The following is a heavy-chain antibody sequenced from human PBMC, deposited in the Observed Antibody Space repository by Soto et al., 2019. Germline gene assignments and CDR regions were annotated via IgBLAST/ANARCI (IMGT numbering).Heavy chain of an antibody. D-gene: IGHD2-2*02. Sequence: EVQLLESGGGLVQPGGSLRLSCAASGFTFSSYAMTWVRQAPGKGLEWVSTISGSGGTTYYADSVRGRFTISRDNSKNTLYLQMNTLRAADTALYSCTRYCPTASCYIRYGMDVWGQGTTVTVSS. V-gene: IGHV3-23*01. CDR3: TRYCPTASCYIRYGMDV. J-gene: IGHJ6*02. CDR1: GFTFSSYA. CDR2: ISGSGGTT.